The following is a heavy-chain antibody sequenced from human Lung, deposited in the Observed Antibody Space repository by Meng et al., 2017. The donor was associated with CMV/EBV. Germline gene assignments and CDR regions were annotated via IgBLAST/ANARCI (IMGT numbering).Heavy chain of an antibody. CDR1: GYTFHNYG. Sequence: QLVRPGDEVKKPGASVTVTCKAPGYTFHNYGITWVRQAPGQGLEWMGWINAYNGDTNYAQTLQGRVTMTTDTSTSTAYVELRSLRSDDTAVYYCARVEVGITSGDYWGQGTLVTVSS. CDR3: ARVEVGITSGDY. CDR2: INAYNGDT. V-gene: IGHV1-18*01. J-gene: IGHJ4*02. D-gene: IGHD1-26*01.